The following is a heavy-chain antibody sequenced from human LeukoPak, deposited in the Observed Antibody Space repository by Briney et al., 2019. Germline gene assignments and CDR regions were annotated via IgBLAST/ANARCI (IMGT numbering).Heavy chain of an antibody. D-gene: IGHD7-27*01. J-gene: IGHJ3*02. CDR2: ISAYNGNT. Sequence: ASVKVSCKASGYSFASYHINWVRQAPGQGLEWMGWISAYNGNTNYAQKLQGRVTMTTDTSTSTAYMELRSLRSDDTAAYYCARDPGVGLNAFDIWGQGTMVTVSS. CDR1: GYSFASYH. V-gene: IGHV1-18*01. CDR3: ARDPGVGLNAFDI.